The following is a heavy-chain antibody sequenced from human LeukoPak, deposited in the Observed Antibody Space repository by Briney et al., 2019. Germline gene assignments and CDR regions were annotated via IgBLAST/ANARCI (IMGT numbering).Heavy chain of an antibody. CDR2: INHSGST. J-gene: IGHJ5*02. CDR1: GGSFSGYY. D-gene: IGHD2-2*01. V-gene: IGHV4-34*01. CDR3: AGVWGDIVVVPAAFDP. Sequence: SETLSLTCAVYGGSFSGYYWSWIRQPPGKGLEWIGEINHSGSTNYNPSLKSRVTISVDTSKNQFSLKLSSVTAADTAVYYCAGVWGDIVVVPAAFDPWGQGTLVTVSS.